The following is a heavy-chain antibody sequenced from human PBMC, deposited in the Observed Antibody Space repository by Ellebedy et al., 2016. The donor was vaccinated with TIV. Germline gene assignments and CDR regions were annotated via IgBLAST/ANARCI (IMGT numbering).Heavy chain of an antibody. Sequence: AASVKVSCKASGYTFATYAMHWVRQAPGQRLEWMGWINAGHGNTKYSQKFQGRVTITRDTSASTAYMELSSLRSEDTAVYYCARATHYYVDTPMVKEFGAWGQGTLVTVSS. D-gene: IGHD5-18*01. J-gene: IGHJ5*02. CDR2: INAGHGNT. CDR1: GYTFATYA. V-gene: IGHV1-3*01. CDR3: ARATHYYVDTPMVKEFGA.